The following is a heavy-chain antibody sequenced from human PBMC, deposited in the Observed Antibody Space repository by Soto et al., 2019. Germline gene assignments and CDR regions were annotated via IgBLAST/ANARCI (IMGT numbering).Heavy chain of an antibody. CDR2: ISSSSSYT. V-gene: IGHV3-11*06. J-gene: IGHJ6*02. CDR3: ARGPTVSSLGGVSASSYAMDV. D-gene: IGHD3-16*01. CDR1: GFTFSDYS. Sequence: PGGSRRISCAASGFTFSDYSMSCIRQAPWRWPQWVSYISSSSSYTNYADSVKGRFTISRDNAKNSLYLQMNSLRAEDTAVYYCARGPTVSSLGGVSASSYAMDVWGQGTTLTVSS.